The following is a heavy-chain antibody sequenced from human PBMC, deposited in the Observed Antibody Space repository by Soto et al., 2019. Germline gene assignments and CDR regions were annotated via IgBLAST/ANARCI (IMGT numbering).Heavy chain of an antibody. CDR2: IIPIFGTA. CDR1: GGTFSSYA. D-gene: IGHD6-13*01. V-gene: IGHV1-69*13. J-gene: IGHJ5*02. CDR3: ARVRRSSNWFDP. Sequence: ASVKVSCKASGGTFSSYAISWVRQAPGQGLEWMGGIIPIFGTANYAQKFQGRVTITADESTSTAYMELSSLRSEDTAVYYCARVRRSSNWFDPWGQGTLVTVSS.